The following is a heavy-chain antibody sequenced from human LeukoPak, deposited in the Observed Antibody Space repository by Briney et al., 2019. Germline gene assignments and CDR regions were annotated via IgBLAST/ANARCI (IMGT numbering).Heavy chain of an antibody. CDR1: GGSISSSSYY. D-gene: IGHD2-15*01. Sequence: PSETLSLTCTVSGGSISSSSYYWGWIRQPPGKGLEWIGSIYYSGSTYYNPSLKSRVTISVDTSKNQFSLKLSSVTAADTAVYYCARFRAQKNYCSGGSCYSLVDYWGQGTLVTVSS. V-gene: IGHV4-39*07. CDR2: IYYSGST. CDR3: ARFRAQKNYCSGGSCYSLVDY. J-gene: IGHJ4*02.